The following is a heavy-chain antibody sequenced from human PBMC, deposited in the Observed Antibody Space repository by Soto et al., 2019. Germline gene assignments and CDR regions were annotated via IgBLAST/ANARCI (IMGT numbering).Heavy chain of an antibody. CDR2: ISHSGSI. D-gene: IGHD1-1*01. CDR1: SGPFSGYY. J-gene: IGHJ3*02. Sequence: QVQLQQWGAGLLKPSETLSLTCAVSSGPFSGYYWSWIRQSPGKGLEWIGEISHSGSINYNPSLKSRVTISVDPSKNQFSLKLSSVTAADTAVYYCAISYITNDAFDIWGQGTLVTVSS. CDR3: AISYITNDAFDI. V-gene: IGHV4-34*01.